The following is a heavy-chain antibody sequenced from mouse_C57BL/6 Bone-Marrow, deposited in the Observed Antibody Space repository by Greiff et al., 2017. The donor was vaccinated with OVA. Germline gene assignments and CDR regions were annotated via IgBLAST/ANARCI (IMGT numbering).Heavy chain of an antibody. CDR3: ARPSDYYGSLDY. J-gene: IGHJ2*01. CDR2: ISNGGGST. Sequence: EVQGVESGGGLVQPGGSLKLSCAASGFTFSDYYMYWVRQTPEKRLEWVAYISNGGGSTYYPDTVKGRFTISRDNAKNTLYLQMSRLKSEDTAMYYCARPSDYYGSLDYWGQGTTLTVSS. V-gene: IGHV5-12*01. D-gene: IGHD1-1*01. CDR1: GFTFSDYY.